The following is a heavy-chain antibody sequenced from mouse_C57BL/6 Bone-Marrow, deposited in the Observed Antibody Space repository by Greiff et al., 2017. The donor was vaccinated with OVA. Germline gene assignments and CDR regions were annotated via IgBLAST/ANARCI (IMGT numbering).Heavy chain of an antibody. J-gene: IGHJ4*01. V-gene: IGHV1-59*01. CDR2: IDPSDSYT. Sequence: QVQLKESGAELVRPGTSVKLSCKASGYTFTSYWMHWVKQRPGQGLEWIGVIDPSDSYTNYNQKFKGKATLTVDTSSSTAYMQLSSLTSEDSAVYYCARVYYYGSSSYAMDYWGQGTSVTVSS. CDR3: ARVYYYGSSSYAMDY. D-gene: IGHD1-1*01. CDR1: GYTFTSYW.